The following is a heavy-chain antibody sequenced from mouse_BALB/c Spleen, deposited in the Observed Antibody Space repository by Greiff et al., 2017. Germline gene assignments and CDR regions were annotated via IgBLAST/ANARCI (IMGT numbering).Heavy chain of an antibody. V-gene: IGHV3-8*02. D-gene: IGHD1-1*01. Sequence: EVMLVESGPSLVKPSQTLSLTCSVTGDSITSGYWNWIRKFPGNKLEYMGYISYSGSTYYNPSLKSRISITRDTSKNQYYLQLNSVTTEDTATYYCARVGSSYRYYAMDYWGQGTSVTVSS. CDR2: ISYSGST. CDR1: GDSITSGY. CDR3: ARVGSSYRYYAMDY. J-gene: IGHJ4*01.